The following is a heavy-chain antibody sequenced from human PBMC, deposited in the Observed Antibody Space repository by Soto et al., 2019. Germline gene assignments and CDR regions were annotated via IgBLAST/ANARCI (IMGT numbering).Heavy chain of an antibody. CDR2: ISSSSSYI. D-gene: IGHD6-13*01. CDR1: GFTFSSYS. V-gene: IGHV3-21*01. J-gene: IGHJ6*02. Sequence: EVQLVESGGGLVKPGGSLRLSCAASGFTFSSYSMNWVRQAPGKGLEWVSSISSSSSYIYYADSVKGRFTISRDNAKNSLYLQMNSLRAEDTAVYYCAREAAAGNTAYYYYYGMDVWGQGTTVTVSS. CDR3: AREAAAGNTAYYYYYGMDV.